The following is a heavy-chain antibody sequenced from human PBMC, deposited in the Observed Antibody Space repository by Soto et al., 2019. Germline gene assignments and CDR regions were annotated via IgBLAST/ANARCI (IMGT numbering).Heavy chain of an antibody. J-gene: IGHJ3*01. CDR3: ARRGSS. CDR2: IHPGGQII. V-gene: IGHV3-48*01. Sequence: PGGSLRLSCAASGFTFSSYWMYWVRQAPGKGLEWVSYIHPGGQIIFYADSVKGRFTISRDNARNSVYLQMNNLRAEDTAVYYCARRGSSWGQGTMVTVSS. D-gene: IGHD2-2*01. CDR1: GFTFSSYW.